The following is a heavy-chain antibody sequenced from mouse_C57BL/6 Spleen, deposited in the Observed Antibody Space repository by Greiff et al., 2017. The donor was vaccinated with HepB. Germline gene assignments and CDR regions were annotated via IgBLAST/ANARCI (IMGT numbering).Heavy chain of an antibody. Sequence: EVHLVESGGGLVKPGGSLKLSCAASGFTFSSYTMSWVRQTPEKRLEWVATISGGGGNTYYPDSVKGRFPISRDNAKNTLYLQMSSMRSEDTALYYCARHYYYGNNFDYWGQGTTLTVSS. D-gene: IGHD1-1*01. CDR1: GFTFSSYT. V-gene: IGHV5-9*01. CDR2: ISGGGGNT. CDR3: ARHYYYGNNFDY. J-gene: IGHJ2*01.